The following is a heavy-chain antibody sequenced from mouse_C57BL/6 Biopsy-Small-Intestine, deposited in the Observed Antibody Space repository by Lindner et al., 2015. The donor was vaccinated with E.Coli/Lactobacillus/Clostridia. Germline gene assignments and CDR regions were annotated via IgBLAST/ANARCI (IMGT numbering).Heavy chain of an antibody. V-gene: IGHV1-81*01. CDR2: IIPMFGNT. J-gene: IGHJ4*01. CDR3: ATVEDYGGHDFPP. D-gene: IGHD1-1*01. Sequence: SVKVSCKASGGTFSAYAISWVRQAPGQGLEWMGRIIPMFGNTNYAQKFQGRVTISADISTSTAYMELSSLRSEDTAMYLCATVEDYGGHDFPPWGQGTLVTVSS. CDR1: GGTFSAYA.